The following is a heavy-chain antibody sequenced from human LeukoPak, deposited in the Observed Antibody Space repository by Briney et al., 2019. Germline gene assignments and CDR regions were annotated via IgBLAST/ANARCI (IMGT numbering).Heavy chain of an antibody. Sequence: PSETLSLTCTVSGDSISSGDYYWSWIRQPAGKGLEWIGRISSSGSTNYNPSLKSRVTISVDTSKNQFSLKLSSVTAANTAVYFCARGPYSYDSSGAFDIWGQGTMVTVSS. CDR3: ARGPYSYDSSGAFDI. V-gene: IGHV4-61*02. CDR2: ISSSGST. J-gene: IGHJ3*02. D-gene: IGHD3-22*01. CDR1: GDSISSGDYY.